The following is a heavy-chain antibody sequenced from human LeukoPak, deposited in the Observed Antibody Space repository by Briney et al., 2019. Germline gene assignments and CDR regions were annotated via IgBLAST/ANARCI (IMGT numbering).Heavy chain of an antibody. V-gene: IGHV3-74*01. CDR3: ARAGNFRFDY. D-gene: IGHD1-7*01. CDR1: GFTFSSSW. J-gene: IGHJ4*02. Sequence: GGSLRLSCAVSGFTFSSSWIHWVRRGPGRGLVGVARMNGDRSTINYADSVKGRFTIARDNAKNTVYLQMSSLRDEDTAIYYCARAGNFRFDYWGQGTLVTVSS. CDR2: MNGDRSTI.